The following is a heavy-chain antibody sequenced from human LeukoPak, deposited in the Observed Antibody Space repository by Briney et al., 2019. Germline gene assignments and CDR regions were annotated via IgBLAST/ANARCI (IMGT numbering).Heavy chain of an antibody. CDR1: GFTFSSYW. V-gene: IGHV3-74*01. CDR2: INSDGSST. D-gene: IGHD2-2*01. J-gene: IGHJ4*02. CDR3: AREKYCSSTSCYL. Sequence: PGGSLRLSCAASGFTFSSYWMHWVRQAPGKGLVWVSRINSDGSSTSYADSVKGRFTISRDNSKNTLYLQMNSLRAEDTAVYYCAREKYCSSTSCYLWGQGTLVTVSS.